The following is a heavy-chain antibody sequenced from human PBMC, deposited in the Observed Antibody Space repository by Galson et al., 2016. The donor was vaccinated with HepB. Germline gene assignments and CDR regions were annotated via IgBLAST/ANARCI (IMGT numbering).Heavy chain of an antibody. J-gene: IGHJ5*02. CDR2: IIPVFGTT. Sequence: SVKVSCKASGGTFSSHVFNWVRQARGQGLEWMGGIIPVFGTTHYAHNFHGRVTFTADKSTSTAYVELSSLRSEDTAVYYCGRSFGELLTLNWIDPWGQGTLVTVSS. CDR3: GRSFGELLTLNWIDP. D-gene: IGHD3-10*01. CDR1: GGTFSSHV. V-gene: IGHV1-69*06.